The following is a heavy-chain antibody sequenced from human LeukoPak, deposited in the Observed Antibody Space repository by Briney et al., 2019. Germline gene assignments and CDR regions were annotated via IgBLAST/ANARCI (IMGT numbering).Heavy chain of an antibody. CDR2: IVPAGDT. CDR3: ARATMIRGITVYFFDY. V-gene: IGHV3-13*04. J-gene: IGHJ4*02. CDR1: GFTFSRYG. Sequence: PGGSLRLSCTASGFTFSRYGMHWVRQTTGKGLEWASAIVPAGDTYYPDSVKGRFTISRENAKNSLYLQMNSLRAGDTAVYFCARATMIRGITVYFFDYWGQGTLVTVSS. D-gene: IGHD3-10*01.